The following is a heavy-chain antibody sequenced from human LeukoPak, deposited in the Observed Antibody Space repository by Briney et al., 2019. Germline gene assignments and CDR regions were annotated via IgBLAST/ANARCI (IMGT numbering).Heavy chain of an antibody. D-gene: IGHD6-6*01. CDR1: GFTFSGSA. V-gene: IGHV3-73*01. J-gene: IGHJ4*02. CDR3: TRFEYSSSQ. CDR2: IRSKANSYAT. Sequence: PGGSLRLSCAASGFTFSGSAMHWVRQASGKGLEWVGRIRSKANSYATAYAASVKGRFTISRDDSKNTAYLQTNSLKTEDTAVYYCTRFEYSSSQGGQGTLVTVSS.